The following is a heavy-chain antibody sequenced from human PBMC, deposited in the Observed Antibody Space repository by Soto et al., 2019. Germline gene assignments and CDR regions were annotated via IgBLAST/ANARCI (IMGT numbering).Heavy chain of an antibody. CDR3: ARHSYGDYYYYYGMDV. V-gene: IGHV5-51*01. Sequence: MTGKGLEWSGIIYPGDSDTRDSPSFQGQVTISADKSISTAYLQWSSLKASDTAMYYCARHSYGDYYYYYGMDVWGQGTTVTVS. J-gene: IGHJ6*02. CDR2: IYPGDSDT. D-gene: IGHD4-17*01.